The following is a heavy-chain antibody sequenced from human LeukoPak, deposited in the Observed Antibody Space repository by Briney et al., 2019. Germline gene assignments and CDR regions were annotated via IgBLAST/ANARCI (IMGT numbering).Heavy chain of an antibody. CDR2: IYYSGST. CDR1: GGSISSYY. J-gene: IGHJ6*02. V-gene: IGHV4-59*08. Sequence: SETLSLTCTVPGGSISSYYWSWIRQPPGKGLEWIGYIYYSGSTNYNPSLKSRVTISVDTSKNQSSLKLSSVTAADTAVYYCARHLAGSYYYGMDVWGQGTTVTVSS. CDR3: ARHLAGSYYYGMDV. D-gene: IGHD1-26*01.